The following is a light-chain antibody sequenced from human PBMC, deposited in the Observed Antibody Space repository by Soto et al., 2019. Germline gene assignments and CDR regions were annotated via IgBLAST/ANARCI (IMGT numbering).Light chain of an antibody. V-gene: IGLV2-14*01. CDR2: RVS. Sequence: QSALTQPASVSGSPGQSITISCTGTSSDVGGYNYVSWYQQHPGKAPKLMIYRVSNRPSGVSNRFSGSKSGNTASLTISGLQAEDEADYYCSSYTSSSTPDVFGTGTKVTVL. CDR3: SSYTSSSTPDV. J-gene: IGLJ1*01. CDR1: SSDVGGYNY.